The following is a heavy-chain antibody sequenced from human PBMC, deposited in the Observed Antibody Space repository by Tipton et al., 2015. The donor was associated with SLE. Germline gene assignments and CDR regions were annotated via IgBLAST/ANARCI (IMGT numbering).Heavy chain of an antibody. CDR3: ARGSVVADDY. CDR2: MYYSGST. J-gene: IGHJ4*02. D-gene: IGHD2-15*01. V-gene: IGHV4-39*07. CDR1: GDSMRSSSYY. Sequence: TLSLTCTVSGDSMRSSSYYWGWIRQPPGKGLEWIGSMYYSGSTYYNPALKSRVTLSVDTSRKQFSLKLTSVTAADTAVYYCARGSVVADDYWGQGTLVTVSS.